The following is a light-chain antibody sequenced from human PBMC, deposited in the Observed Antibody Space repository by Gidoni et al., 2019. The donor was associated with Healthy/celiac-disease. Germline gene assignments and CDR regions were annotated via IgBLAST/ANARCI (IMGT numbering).Light chain of an antibody. CDR2: AAS. V-gene: IGKV1-39*01. CDR3: QQSYSTPRT. J-gene: IGKJ1*01. CDR1: QRISSY. Sequence: DIQMTQSPSSLSASVGDRVTITCRASQRISSYLNWYQQKPGKAPKLLIYAASSLQRGVPARCSGSGSGTDFTLTISSLQPEDFATYYCQQSYSTPRTFGQXTKVEIK.